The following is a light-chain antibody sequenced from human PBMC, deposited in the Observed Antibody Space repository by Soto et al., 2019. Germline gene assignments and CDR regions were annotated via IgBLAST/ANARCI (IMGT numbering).Light chain of an antibody. CDR2: GAS. CDR3: QQYGSSHYT. J-gene: IGKJ2*01. Sequence: ELVLTQSPGTLSLSPGERATLSCRASQSVSSSYLAWYQQKPGQAPRLLIYGASSRATGIPDRFSGSGSGTDFTLTISRLEPEDCAVYYCQQYGSSHYTFGQGTKLEIK. V-gene: IGKV3-20*01. CDR1: QSVSSSY.